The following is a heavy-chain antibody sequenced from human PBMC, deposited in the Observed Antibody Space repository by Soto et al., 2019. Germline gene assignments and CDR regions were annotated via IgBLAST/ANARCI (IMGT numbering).Heavy chain of an antibody. CDR1: GFTFSSYG. D-gene: IGHD6-25*01. CDR3: ARGLIRGSGYQKQSHFDY. Sequence: GGSLRLSCAASGFTFSSYGMHWVRQAPGKGLEWVAVIWYDGSNKYYADSVKGRFTISRDNSKNTLYLQMNSLRAEDTAVYYCARGLIRGSGYQKQSHFDYWGQGTLVTVSS. J-gene: IGHJ4*02. CDR2: IWYDGSNK. V-gene: IGHV3-33*01.